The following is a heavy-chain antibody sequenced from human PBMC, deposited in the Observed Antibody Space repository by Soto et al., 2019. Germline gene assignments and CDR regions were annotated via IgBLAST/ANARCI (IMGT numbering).Heavy chain of an antibody. CDR3: ARGSYYYDSSGLRGFDP. CDR1: GFTFSSYG. Sequence: GGSLRLSCSASGFTFSSYGMHWVRQAPGKGLEWVAVIWYDGSNKYYADSVKGRFTISRDNSKNTLYLQMNSLRAEDTAVYYCARGSYYYDSSGLRGFDPWGQGTLVTVSS. V-gene: IGHV3-33*08. J-gene: IGHJ5*02. CDR2: IWYDGSNK. D-gene: IGHD3-22*01.